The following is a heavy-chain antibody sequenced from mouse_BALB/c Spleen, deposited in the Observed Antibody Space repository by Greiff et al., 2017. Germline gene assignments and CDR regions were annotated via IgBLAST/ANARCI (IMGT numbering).Heavy chain of an antibody. Sequence: VQLKQSGPGLVKPSQSLSLTCTVTGYSITSDYAWNWIRQFPGNKLEWMGYISYSGSTSYNPSLKSRISITRDTSKNQFFLQLNSVTTEDTATYYCARDYGTYYAMDDWGQGTSVTVSS. J-gene: IGHJ4*01. V-gene: IGHV3-2*02. D-gene: IGHD1-1*01. CDR1: GYSITSDYA. CDR3: ARDYGTYYAMDD. CDR2: ISYSGST.